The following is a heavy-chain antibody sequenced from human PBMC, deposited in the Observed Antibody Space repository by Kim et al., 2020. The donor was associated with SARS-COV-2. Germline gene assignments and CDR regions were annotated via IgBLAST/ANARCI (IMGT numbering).Heavy chain of an antibody. CDR2: INHSGST. CDR3: ARGNYGSGSYYISYFDY. V-gene: IGHV4-34*01. Sequence: SETLSLTCAVYGGSFSGYYWSWIRQPPGKGLEWIGEINHSGSTNYNPSFKSRVTISVDTSKNQFTLKLSSVTAADTAVYYCARGNYGSGSYYISYFDYWG. CDR1: GGSFSGYY. J-gene: IGHJ4*01. D-gene: IGHD3-10*01.